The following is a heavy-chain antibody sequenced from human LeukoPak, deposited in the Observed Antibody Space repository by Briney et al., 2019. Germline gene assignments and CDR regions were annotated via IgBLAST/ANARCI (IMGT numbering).Heavy chain of an antibody. CDR3: AKETTFAYYDTFEY. CDR1: GFSFSTAG. J-gene: IGHJ3*01. V-gene: IGHV3-30*02. CDR2: IRFDGTNI. D-gene: IGHD3-16*01. Sequence: PGGPLRLSCLGSGFSFSTAGIHWVRLPPGKGLEWVTHIRFDGTNIHYLDSVKGRLTVSRDNSKNTVYLQMNNVRPEDTALYYCAKETTFAYYDTFEYWGRGAMVTVSS.